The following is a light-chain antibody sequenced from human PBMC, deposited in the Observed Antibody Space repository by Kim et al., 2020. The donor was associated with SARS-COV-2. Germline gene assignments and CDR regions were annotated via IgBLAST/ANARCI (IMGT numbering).Light chain of an antibody. V-gene: IGLV3-19*01. CDR2: GKN. J-gene: IGLJ2*01. CDR1: SLRSYY. Sequence: SSELTQDPAVSVALGQTVRITCQGDSLRSYYATWYQQKPGQAPLLVIYGKNNRPSGIPDRFSGSSSGNTASLTITGAQAGDEADYYCNSRDSNVNQVFGG. CDR3: NSRDSNVNQV.